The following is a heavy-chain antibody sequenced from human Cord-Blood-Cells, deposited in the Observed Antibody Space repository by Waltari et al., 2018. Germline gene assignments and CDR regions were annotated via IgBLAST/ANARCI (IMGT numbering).Heavy chain of an antibody. Sequence: CKASGGTFSSYAISWVRQAPVQGLEWMGGIIPIFGTANYAQKFQGRVTITADESTSTAYMELSSLRSEDTSVYYCARSLLPAAIAGAFDIWGQGTMVTVSS. CDR1: GGTFSSYA. V-gene: IGHV1-69*01. J-gene: IGHJ3*02. CDR2: IIPIFGTA. CDR3: ARSLLPAAIAGAFDI. D-gene: IGHD2-2*02.